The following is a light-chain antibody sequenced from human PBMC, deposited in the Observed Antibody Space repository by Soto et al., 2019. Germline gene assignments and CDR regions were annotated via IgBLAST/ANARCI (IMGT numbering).Light chain of an antibody. CDR1: QSVSSSY. V-gene: IGKV3-20*01. J-gene: IGKJ2*01. CDR2: GAS. CDR3: QQYGSSPPMYT. Sequence: EIVLTQSPGTLSLSPGERATLSCRASQSVSSSYLAWYQQKPGQAPRLLIYGASSRATGIPDRFSGSGSGTVFTHTISRLEPEDFAVYYCQQYGSSPPMYTFGQGTKLEIK.